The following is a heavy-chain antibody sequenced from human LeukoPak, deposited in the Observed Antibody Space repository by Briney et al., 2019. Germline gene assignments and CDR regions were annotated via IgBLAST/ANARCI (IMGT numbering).Heavy chain of an antibody. CDR2: INTNTGNP. D-gene: IGHD1-26*01. V-gene: IGHV7-4-1*02. CDR3: ASLIVGAPLGANNWFDP. J-gene: IGHJ5*02. Sequence: GASVKVSCKASGYTFTSYAMNWVRQAPGQGLEWMGWINTNTGNPTYAQGFTGRFVFSLDTSVSTAYLQISSLKAEDTAVYYCASLIVGAPLGANNWFDPWGQGTLVTVSS. CDR1: GYTFTSYA.